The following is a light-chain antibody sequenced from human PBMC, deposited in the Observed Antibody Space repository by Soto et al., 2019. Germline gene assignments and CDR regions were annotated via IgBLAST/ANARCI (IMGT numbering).Light chain of an antibody. Sequence: ENFLAQARCSLSLSPQEGATLSCRVVQSVTSYLAWYQQKPGQAPRLLIYDASNRATGIPARFSGSGSGTDFTLTISSLEPEDFAVYYCQQRSSWPRWTFGQGTKVDIK. CDR2: DAS. J-gene: IGKJ1*01. CDR1: QSVTSY. V-gene: IGKV3-11*01. CDR3: QQRSSWPRWT.